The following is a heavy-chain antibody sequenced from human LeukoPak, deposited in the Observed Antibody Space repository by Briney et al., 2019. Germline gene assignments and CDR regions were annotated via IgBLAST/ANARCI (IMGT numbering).Heavy chain of an antibody. CDR2: IYPGDSDT. Sequence: RGESLKISCKGSGYSFTSYWIGWVRQMPGKGLEWMGIIYPGDSDTRYSPSFQGQVTISADKSISTAYLQWSSLKASDTAMYYCARLGGDTGFLWSSWFDPWGQGTLVTVSS. J-gene: IGHJ5*02. CDR3: ARLGGDTGFLWSSWFDP. CDR1: GYSFTSYW. V-gene: IGHV5-51*01. D-gene: IGHD2-8*02.